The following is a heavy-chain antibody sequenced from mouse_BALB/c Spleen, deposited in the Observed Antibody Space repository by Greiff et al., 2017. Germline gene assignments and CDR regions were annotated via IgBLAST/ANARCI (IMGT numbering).Heavy chain of an antibody. J-gene: IGHJ2*01. D-gene: IGHD2-1*01. Sequence: DVQLVESGGGLVQPGGSLKLSCAASGFTFSSYGMSWVRQTPDKRLELVATINSNGGSTYYPDSVKGRFTISRDNAKNTLYLQMSSLKSEDTAMYYCARGGGNPFDYWGQGTTLTVSS. V-gene: IGHV5-6-3*01. CDR3: ARGGGNPFDY. CDR1: GFTFSSYG. CDR2: INSNGGST.